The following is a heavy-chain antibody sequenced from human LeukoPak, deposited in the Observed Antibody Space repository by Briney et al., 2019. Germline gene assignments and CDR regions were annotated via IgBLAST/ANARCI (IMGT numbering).Heavy chain of an antibody. J-gene: IGHJ4*02. CDR3: ARDGSSRWYGGFDY. CDR1: GYTFTGYY. V-gene: IGHV1-2*02. D-gene: IGHD6-13*01. Sequence: GASVKVSCKASGYTFTGYYMHRVRQAPGQGLEWMGWINPNSGGTNYAQKFQGRVTMTRDTSISTAYMELSRLRSDDTAVYYCARDGSSRWYGGFDYWGQGTLVTISS. CDR2: INPNSGGT.